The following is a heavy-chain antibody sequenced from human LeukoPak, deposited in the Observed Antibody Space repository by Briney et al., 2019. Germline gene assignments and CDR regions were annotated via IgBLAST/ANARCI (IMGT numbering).Heavy chain of an antibody. CDR3: ARSNTGTIYYFDY. V-gene: IGHV4-39*01. CDR1: GGSISSSSYY. J-gene: IGHJ4*02. Sequence: SETLSLTCTVSGGSISSSSYYWGWIRQPPGKGLEWIGSIYYSGSTYYNPSRKSRVAISVDTSKKQFSLKLSSVTAADTAVYYCARSNTGTIYYFDYWGQGTLVTVAS. CDR2: IYYSGST. D-gene: IGHD1-7*01.